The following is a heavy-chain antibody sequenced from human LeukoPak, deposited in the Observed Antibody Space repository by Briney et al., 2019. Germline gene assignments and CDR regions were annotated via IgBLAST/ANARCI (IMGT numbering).Heavy chain of an antibody. CDR3: ARARSPFGYDPPFDY. D-gene: IGHD3-16*01. J-gene: IGHJ4*02. CDR1: GFTFSSYE. V-gene: IGHV3-48*03. CDR2: ISSGGTTM. Sequence: LAGGSLRLSCAASGFTFSSYEMNWVRQAPGKGLEWVSYISSGGTTMYYADSVKGRFTISRDNAKNSLYLQMNSLRAEDTAVYYCARARSPFGYDPPFDYWGQGTLVTVSS.